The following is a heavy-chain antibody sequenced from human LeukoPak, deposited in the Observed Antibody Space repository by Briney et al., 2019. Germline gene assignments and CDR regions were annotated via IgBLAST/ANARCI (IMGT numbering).Heavy chain of an antibody. Sequence: GGSLRPSCAASGFTFADYAITCVRRAPGPDLEGFTGIGGTSGSIGYADSVKGRFTISRDNAKNSLYLQMNSLRAEDTALYYCAKGYCSSTSCYYYYGMDVWGQGTTVTVSS. D-gene: IGHD2-2*01. CDR2: IGGTSGSI. CDR1: GFTFADYA. CDR3: AKGYCSSTSCYYYYGMDV. J-gene: IGHJ6*02. V-gene: IGHV3-9*01.